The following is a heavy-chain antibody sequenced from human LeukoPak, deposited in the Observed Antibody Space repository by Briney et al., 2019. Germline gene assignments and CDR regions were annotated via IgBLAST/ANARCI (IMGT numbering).Heavy chain of an antibody. J-gene: IGHJ4*02. Sequence: PGGSLRLSCAASGFTFSNYWMSWVRQTPGKGLVWVSRINTDGSRTAYADSVRGRFTISRDNAKNTLYLQMNSLRAEDTAVYYCARNNFNGGIDYWGQGTLVTVSS. D-gene: IGHD2/OR15-2a*01. CDR1: GFTFSNYW. V-gene: IGHV3-74*01. CDR2: INTDGSRT. CDR3: ARNNFNGGIDY.